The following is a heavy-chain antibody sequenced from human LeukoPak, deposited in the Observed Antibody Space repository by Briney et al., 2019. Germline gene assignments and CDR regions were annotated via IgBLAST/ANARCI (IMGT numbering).Heavy chain of an antibody. CDR3: ATDVRGYYDSSGYYSFDY. CDR2: FDPEDGET. J-gene: IGHJ4*02. V-gene: IGHV1-24*01. Sequence: ASVKVSCKVSGYTLTELSMHWVRQAPGKGLEWMGGFDPEDGETIYAQKFQGRVTMTEDTSTDTAYMELSSLRSEDTAVYYCATDVRGYYDSSGYYSFDYWGQGTLVPVSS. CDR1: GYTLTELS. D-gene: IGHD3-22*01.